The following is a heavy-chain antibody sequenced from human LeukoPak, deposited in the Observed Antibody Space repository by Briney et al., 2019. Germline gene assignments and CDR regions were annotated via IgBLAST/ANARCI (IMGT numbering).Heavy chain of an antibody. CDR1: GYTFTGYY. CDR3: AVGIVVVPAAPPPDY. Sequence: ASVKVSCKASGYTFTGYYMHWVRQAPGQGLEWMGGIIPIFGTANYAQKFQGRVTITADESTSTAYMELSSLRSEDTAVYYCAVGIVVVPAAPPPDYWGQGTLVTVSS. D-gene: IGHD2-2*01. CDR2: IIPIFGTA. V-gene: IGHV1-69*13. J-gene: IGHJ4*02.